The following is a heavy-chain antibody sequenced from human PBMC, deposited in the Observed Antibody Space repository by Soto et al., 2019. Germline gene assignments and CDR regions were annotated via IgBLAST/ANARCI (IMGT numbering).Heavy chain of an antibody. CDR2: ISGSGGST. J-gene: IGHJ4*02. CDR1: GFTFSSYA. CDR3: AKDGQIVVVPAAPLLTYYDILTGYFDY. Sequence: PGGSLRLSCAASGFTFSSYAMSWVRQAPGKGLEWVSAISGSGGSTYYADSVKGRFTISRENSKNTLYLQMNSLRAEDTAVYYCAKDGQIVVVPAAPLLTYYDILTGYFDYWGQGTMLTVSS. V-gene: IGHV3-23*01. D-gene: IGHD3-9*01.